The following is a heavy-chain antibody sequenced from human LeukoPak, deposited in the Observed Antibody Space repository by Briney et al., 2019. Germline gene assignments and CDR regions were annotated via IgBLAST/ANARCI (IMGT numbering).Heavy chain of an antibody. CDR3: ARQNSSGYYRHWYFDL. V-gene: IGHV4-39*01. J-gene: IGHJ2*01. D-gene: IGHD3-22*01. CDR2: IYYSGST. Sequence: SETLSLTCTVSGGSISSSSYYWGWIRQPPGKGLEWIGSIYYSGSTYYNPSLKSRVTISVDTSKNQFSLKLSSVTAADTAVYYCARQNSSGYYRHWYFDLWGRGTLVTVSS. CDR1: GGSISSSSYY.